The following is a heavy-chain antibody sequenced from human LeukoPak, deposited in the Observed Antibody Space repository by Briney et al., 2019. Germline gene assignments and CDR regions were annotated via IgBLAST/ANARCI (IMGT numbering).Heavy chain of an antibody. Sequence: GGSLRLSCATSGFPFSDFSMTWVRQAPGEGLEWISTTNSGGSTTDYAESVKGRFTISRDNSKNTLYLQMSSLRVEDTAIYYCAKQSYARSLGEGGPGALVTVSS. CDR2: TNSGGSTT. CDR1: GFPFSDFS. D-gene: IGHD2-8*01. V-gene: IGHV3-23*01. CDR3: AKQSYARSLGE. J-gene: IGHJ4*02.